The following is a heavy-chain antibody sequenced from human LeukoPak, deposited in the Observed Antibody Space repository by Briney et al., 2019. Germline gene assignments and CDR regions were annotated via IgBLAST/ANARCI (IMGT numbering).Heavy chain of an antibody. D-gene: IGHD1-26*01. CDR2: ISYDGSNK. Sequence: GGSLRLSCAASRFTFSTYGMHWVRQAPGKGLEWVAVISYDGSNKYYADSVKGRFTISRDNSKNTLYLQMNSLRVEDTAVYYCAKGGPPTGASPRPWDFNYWSQGTLVTVSS. V-gene: IGHV3-30*18. J-gene: IGHJ4*02. CDR3: AKGGPPTGASPRPWDFNY. CDR1: RFTFSTYG.